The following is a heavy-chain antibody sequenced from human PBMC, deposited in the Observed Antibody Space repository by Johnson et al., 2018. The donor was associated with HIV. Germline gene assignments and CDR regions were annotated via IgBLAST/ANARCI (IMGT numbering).Heavy chain of an antibody. J-gene: IGHJ3*02. CDR3: ARPSEDYSSSSGDAFDI. D-gene: IGHD6-6*01. Sequence: VQLVESGGGLVQPGGSLRLSCEASGFTVSSNYMSWVRQAPGKGLEWVSVIYSGGSTYYADSVQGRFTISRDNSKNTLYLQMNSLRAEDTAVYYCARPSEDYSSSSGDAFDIWGQGTMVTVSS. V-gene: IGHV3-66*02. CDR2: IYSGGST. CDR1: GFTVSSNY.